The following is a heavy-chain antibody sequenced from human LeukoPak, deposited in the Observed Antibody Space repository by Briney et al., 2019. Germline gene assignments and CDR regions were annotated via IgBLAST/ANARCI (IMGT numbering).Heavy chain of an antibody. CDR3: AYNRNFALDN. J-gene: IGHJ4*01. D-gene: IGHD1-14*01. Sequence: SETLSLTCAVSGASIASHSWWSWIRQPPGKGLEWIGEVYHSGGANYKPSLKSRVTISVDTSRNHFSLKLTSVTAADTAVYFCAYNRNFALDNWGQGTLVTVSS. CDR2: VYHSGGA. V-gene: IGHV4/OR15-8*01. CDR1: GASIASHSW.